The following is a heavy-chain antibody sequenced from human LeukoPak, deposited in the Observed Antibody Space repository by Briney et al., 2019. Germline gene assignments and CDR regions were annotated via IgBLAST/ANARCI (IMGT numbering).Heavy chain of an antibody. CDR3: ASPRIRNSFDI. D-gene: IGHD1-14*01. CDR1: GGTFSSYA. V-gene: IGHV1-69*04. Sequence: GASVKVSCKASGGTFSSYAISWVRQAPGQGLEWMGRIIPILGIANYAQKFQGRVTITADKSTGTAYMELSSLRSEDTAVYYCASPRIRNSFDIWGQGTLVTVSS. J-gene: IGHJ3*02. CDR2: IIPILGIA.